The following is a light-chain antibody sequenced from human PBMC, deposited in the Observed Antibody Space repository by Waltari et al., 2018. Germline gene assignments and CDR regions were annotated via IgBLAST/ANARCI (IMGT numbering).Light chain of an antibody. J-gene: IGKJ2*01. CDR2: KAS. CDR1: QCISNR. CDR3: QQYNSLPMYT. Sequence: DIQMTQSPSTLSASVGDRVIITCRASQCISNRLAWYQQKPGKAPRLLIYKASTLESGVPSRFSGSGSGTEFTLTISTLQPDDFATYYCQQYNSLPMYTFGQGTKLEIK. V-gene: IGKV1-5*03.